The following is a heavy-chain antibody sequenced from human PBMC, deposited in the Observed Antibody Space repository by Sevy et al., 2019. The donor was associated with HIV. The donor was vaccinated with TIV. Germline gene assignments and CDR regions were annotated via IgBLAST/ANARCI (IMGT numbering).Heavy chain of an antibody. J-gene: IGHJ4*02. D-gene: IGHD1-1*01. CDR2: IVYDGSNK. CDR1: GFTFSSHG. Sequence: GGSLRLSCAASGFTFSSHGMHWVRQAPGKGLEWVAFIVYDGSNKYYTDSVKGRFTISRDNSKNTLYLQMNTLRAEDTAIYYCAKSSTTGTTGVDYWGQGTLVTVSS. CDR3: AKSSTTGTTGVDY. V-gene: IGHV3-30*02.